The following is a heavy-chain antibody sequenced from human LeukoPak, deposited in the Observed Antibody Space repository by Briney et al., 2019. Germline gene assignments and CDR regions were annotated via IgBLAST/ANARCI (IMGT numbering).Heavy chain of an antibody. Sequence: GGSLRLSCAASGFTFSSYSMNWVRQAPGKGLEWVSSISSSSSYIYYADSVKGRFTISRDNAKNSLYLQMNSLRAEDTAVYYCAREFSSGYYYVLGYWGQGTLVTVSS. V-gene: IGHV3-21*01. D-gene: IGHD3-22*01. CDR3: AREFSSGYYYVLGY. CDR2: ISSSSSYI. CDR1: GFTFSSYS. J-gene: IGHJ4*02.